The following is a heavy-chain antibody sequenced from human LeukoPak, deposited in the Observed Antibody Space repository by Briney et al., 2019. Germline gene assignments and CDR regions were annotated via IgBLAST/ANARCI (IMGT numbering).Heavy chain of an antibody. Sequence: SETLSLTCTVSGGSVNSYYLSWIRQPAGKTLEWIGRIYDGGSTNYNPSLKSRVTMSVDTSKNQISLKLKSVTAADTAVYYCARGRGLFDYWGQGTLVTVSS. J-gene: IGHJ4*02. V-gene: IGHV4-4*07. CDR1: GGSVNSYY. CDR2: IYDGGST. CDR3: ARGRGLFDY. D-gene: IGHD3-10*01.